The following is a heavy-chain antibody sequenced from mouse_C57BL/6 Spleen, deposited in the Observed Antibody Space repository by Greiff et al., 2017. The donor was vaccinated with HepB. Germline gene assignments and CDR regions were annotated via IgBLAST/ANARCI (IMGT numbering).Heavy chain of an antibody. CDR2: INPSNGGT. V-gene: IGHV1-53*01. CDR1: GYTFTSYW. Sequence: QVQLQQPGTELVKPGASVKLSCKASGYTFTSYWMHWVKQRPGQGLEWIGNINPSNGGTKYNEKFKSKATLTVDKSSSTAYMQLSSLTSEDSAVSYCARGHDYDVGFAYWGQGTLVTVSA. D-gene: IGHD2-4*01. CDR3: ARGHDYDVGFAY. J-gene: IGHJ3*01.